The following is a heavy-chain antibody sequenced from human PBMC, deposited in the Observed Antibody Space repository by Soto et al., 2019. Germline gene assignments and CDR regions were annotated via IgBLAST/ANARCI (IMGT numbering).Heavy chain of an antibody. CDR3: ARTMVGARAGDLDY. CDR2: IYYSGST. Sequence: PSETLSLTCTVSGGSVSSGSYYWSWIRQPPGKGLEWIGYIYYSGSTNYNPSLKSRVTISVDTSKNQFSLKLSSVTAADTAVYYCARTMVGARAGDLDYWGRGTLVTVSS. V-gene: IGHV4-61*01. D-gene: IGHD1-26*01. CDR1: GGSVSSGSYY. J-gene: IGHJ4*02.